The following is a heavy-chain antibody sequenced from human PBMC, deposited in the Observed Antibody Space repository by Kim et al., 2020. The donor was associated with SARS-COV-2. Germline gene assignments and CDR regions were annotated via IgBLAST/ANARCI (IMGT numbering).Heavy chain of an antibody. CDR3: ARALGNFWSGYHNYGMDV. J-gene: IGHJ6*02. V-gene: IGHV3-13*01. Sequence: KGRFTISRENAKNSLYLQMNSLRAGDTAVYYCARALGNFWSGYHNYGMDVWGQGTTVTVSS. D-gene: IGHD3-3*01.